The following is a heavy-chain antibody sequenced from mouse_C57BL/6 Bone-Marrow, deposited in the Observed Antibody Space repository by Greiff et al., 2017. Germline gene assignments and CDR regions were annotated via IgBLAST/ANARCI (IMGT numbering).Heavy chain of an antibody. Sequence: EVMLVESGGGLVKPGGSLKLSCAASGFTFSSYTMSWVRQTPETRLEWVATISGGGGNTYYPDSVKGRFTISRDNAKNTLYLQMSSLRSEDTALYYCARNWAWFAYWGQGTLVTVSA. V-gene: IGHV5-9*01. D-gene: IGHD4-1*01. CDR2: ISGGGGNT. CDR3: ARNWAWFAY. CDR1: GFTFSSYT. J-gene: IGHJ3*01.